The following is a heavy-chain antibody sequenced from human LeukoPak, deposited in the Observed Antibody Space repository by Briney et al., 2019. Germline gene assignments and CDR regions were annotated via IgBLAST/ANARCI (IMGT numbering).Heavy chain of an antibody. J-gene: IGHJ5*02. CDR1: GGSFSGYY. CDR3: ARATKEVVPAAKGWFDP. Sequence: ETLSLTCAVYGGSFSGYYWSWIRQPPGKGLEWIGEINHSGSTNYNPSLKSRVTISVDTSKNQFSLKLSSVTAADTAVYYCARATKEVVPAAKGWFDPWGQGTLVTVSS. D-gene: IGHD2-2*01. CDR2: INHSGST. V-gene: IGHV4-34*01.